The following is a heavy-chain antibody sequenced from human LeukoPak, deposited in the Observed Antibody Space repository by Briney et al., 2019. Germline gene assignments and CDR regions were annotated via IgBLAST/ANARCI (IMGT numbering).Heavy chain of an antibody. D-gene: IGHD5-12*01. CDR3: AKDPKDIVAAGFFDY. Sequence: GGSLRLSCAASGFTFSSSAMSWVRQAPGKGLEWVSGISESGGSTYYADSVKGRFTISRDNSKNTLYLQMNSLGAEDTAVYYCAKDPKDIVAAGFFDYWGQGTLVTVSS. J-gene: IGHJ4*02. V-gene: IGHV3-23*01. CDR1: GFTFSSSA. CDR2: ISESGGST.